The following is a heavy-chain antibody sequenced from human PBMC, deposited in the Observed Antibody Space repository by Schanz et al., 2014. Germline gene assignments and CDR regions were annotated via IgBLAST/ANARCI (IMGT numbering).Heavy chain of an antibody. J-gene: IGHJ4*02. D-gene: IGHD3-10*01. CDR3: ARDGRPPFYGSGEHYY. CDR2: ISGSSIHK. CDR1: GFTFSDYY. Sequence: QVYLVESGGDLVKPGGSLRLSCAASGFTFSDYYMAWIRQAPGKGLEWVSHISGSSIHKNYADSVKGRFSISRDNGETSVYLQINSLRVEDTAVYYCARDGRPPFYGSGEHYYWGQGTLXTVSS. V-gene: IGHV3-11*05.